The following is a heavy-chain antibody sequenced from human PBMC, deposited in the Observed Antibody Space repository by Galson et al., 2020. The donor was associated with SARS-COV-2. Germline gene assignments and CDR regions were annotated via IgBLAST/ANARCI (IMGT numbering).Heavy chain of an antibody. V-gene: IGHV3-30*04. CDR3: AGGLAVAGGDY. Sequence: GSLRLSCAASGFTFSTYAMHWVRQAPGKGLEWVTLISSDGSNKYYTDSVKGRFTISRDNSKNTLYLQMNSLRAEDTAVYYCAGGLAVAGGDYCGQGTLVTVSS. CDR1: GFTFSTYA. J-gene: IGHJ4*02. CDR2: ISSDGSNK. D-gene: IGHD6-19*01.